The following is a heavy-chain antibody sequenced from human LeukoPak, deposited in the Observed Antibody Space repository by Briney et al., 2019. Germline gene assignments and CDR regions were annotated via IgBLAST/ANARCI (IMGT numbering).Heavy chain of an antibody. D-gene: IGHD6-19*01. J-gene: IGHJ4*02. CDR1: GFTFSSYA. V-gene: IGHV3-30-3*01. CDR2: ISYDGSNK. CDR3: AKEMSVAGYYFDY. Sequence: GRSLRLSCAASGFTFSSYAMHWVRQAPGKGLEWVAVISYDGSNKYYADSVKGRFTISRDNSKNTLYLQMNSLRAEDTAVYYCAKEMSVAGYYFDYWGQGTLVTVSS.